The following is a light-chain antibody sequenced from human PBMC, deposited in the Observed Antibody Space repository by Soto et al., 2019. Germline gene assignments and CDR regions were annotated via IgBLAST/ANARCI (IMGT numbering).Light chain of an antibody. CDR3: QQYNTAPWT. CDR1: QSVTSTY. J-gene: IGKJ1*01. V-gene: IGKV3-20*01. CDR2: GAS. Sequence: EIVLTQSPGTLSLSPGERATLSCRASQSVTSTYLAWYQQRPGQAPRLLIYGASNRVPGIPDRFSGSGFGTDFTLTISRLEPEDFAVYYCQQYNTAPWTFGRGTTVEI.